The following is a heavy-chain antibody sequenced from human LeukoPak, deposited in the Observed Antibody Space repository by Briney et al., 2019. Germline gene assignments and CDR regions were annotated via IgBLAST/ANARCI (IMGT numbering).Heavy chain of an antibody. CDR2: INPNSGGT. V-gene: IGHV1-2*02. D-gene: IGHD3-22*01. CDR3: ARDQDYYDSSGYYYALGI. CDR1: GYTFTGYY. J-gene: IGHJ1*01. Sequence: GASVKVSCKASGYTFTGYYMHWVRQAPGQGLEWMGWINPNSGGTNYAQKFQGRVTMTRDTSISTAYMELSRLRSDDTAVYYCARDQDYYDSSGYYYALGIWGQGTLVTVSS.